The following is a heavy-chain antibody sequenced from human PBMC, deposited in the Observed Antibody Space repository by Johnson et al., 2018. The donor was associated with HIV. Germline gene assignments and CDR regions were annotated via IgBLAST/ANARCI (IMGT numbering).Heavy chain of an antibody. Sequence: EVQLVESGGGLVQPGGSLRLSCAASGFTFSSYTMSWVRQAPGKGLEWVSRIRGSGGSICYADSVKGRVTISGDNSKNTLYLQMKRLRGEDTAVYYCARDARPDGFDIWGQGTMVTVSS. CDR1: GFTFSSYT. V-gene: IGHV3-23*04. CDR3: ARDARPDGFDI. CDR2: IRGSGGSI. J-gene: IGHJ3*02. D-gene: IGHD1-14*01.